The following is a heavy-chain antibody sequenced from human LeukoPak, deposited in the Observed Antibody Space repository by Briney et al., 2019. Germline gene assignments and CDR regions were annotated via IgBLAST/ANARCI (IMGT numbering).Heavy chain of an antibody. Sequence: GGSLKLSCAASGFTFSSHTMNWVRQAPGKGLEWVACVSSNVNKMYYAESVRGRFTVSRDNAGNSLSLQMDSLRAEDTAVYYCTRELLSLHQGLDSWGQGTLVTVSS. J-gene: IGHJ5*01. D-gene: IGHD2/OR15-2a*01. V-gene: IGHV3-21*06. CDR3: TRELLSLHQGLDS. CDR1: GFTFSSHT. CDR2: VSSNVNKM.